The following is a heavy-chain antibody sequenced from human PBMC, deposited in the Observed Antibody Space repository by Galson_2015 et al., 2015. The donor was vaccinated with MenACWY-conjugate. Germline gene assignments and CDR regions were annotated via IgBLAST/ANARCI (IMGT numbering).Heavy chain of an antibody. J-gene: IGHJ4*02. CDR3: ARGAIDYFDY. Sequence: SETLSLTCPVSGGSSSRYYWSWIRQPPGKGLEWIGYIYYSGSTNYSPSFKSRITISVDMSKNQFSLRLSSLTAADTAVYYCARGAIDYFDYWGQGSLVTVSS. D-gene: IGHD1-26*01. CDR2: IYYSGST. V-gene: IGHV4-59*01. CDR1: GGSSSRYY.